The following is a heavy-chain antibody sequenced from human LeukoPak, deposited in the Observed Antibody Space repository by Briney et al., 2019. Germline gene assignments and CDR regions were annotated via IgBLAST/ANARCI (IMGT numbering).Heavy chain of an antibody. Sequence: TGGSLRLSCAASGFTFSSYTMSWVREAPGKGLEWVSSISSSINYIYHADSVKGRFTISRDDAQNSVYLQMNSLKDEDTAVYYCARSRTSSPYDKNLNFWGQGPLVIVSS. CDR2: ISSSINYI. CDR1: GFTFSSYT. D-gene: IGHD1-14*01. J-gene: IGHJ4*02. CDR3: ARSRTSSPYDKNLNF. V-gene: IGHV3-21*01.